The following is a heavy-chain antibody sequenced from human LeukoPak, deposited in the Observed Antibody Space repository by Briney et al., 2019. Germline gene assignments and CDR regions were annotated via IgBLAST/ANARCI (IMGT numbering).Heavy chain of an antibody. J-gene: IGHJ4*02. CDR3: ARDRNTDFWSGYYTNYFDY. Sequence: GGSLRLSCAVSGFTFSTYWMTWVRQAPGKGLEWVANMKQDRSEKYYVDSVKGRFTISRDNAKNSLHLQMNSLRAEDTAVYYCARDRNTDFWSGYYTNYFDYWGQGTLVTVSS. CDR2: MKQDRSEK. CDR1: GFTFSTYW. D-gene: IGHD3-3*01. V-gene: IGHV3-7*01.